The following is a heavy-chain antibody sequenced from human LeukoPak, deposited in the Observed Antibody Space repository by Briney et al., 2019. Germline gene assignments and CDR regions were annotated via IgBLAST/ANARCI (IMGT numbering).Heavy chain of an antibody. V-gene: IGHV3-7*01. CDR3: ARDRVVVAARYYYYMDV. Sequence: PGGSLRLSCAVSGFTSSAYWMSWVRQAPGKGLEWVANIKQDGSEKYYVDSVKGRFTISRDNAKNSLYLQMNSLRAEDTAVYYCARDRVVVAARYYYYMDVWGKGTTVTVSS. D-gene: IGHD2-15*01. CDR2: IKQDGSEK. J-gene: IGHJ6*03. CDR1: GFTSSAYW.